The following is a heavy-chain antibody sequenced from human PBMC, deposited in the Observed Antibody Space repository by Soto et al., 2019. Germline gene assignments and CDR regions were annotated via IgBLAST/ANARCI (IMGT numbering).Heavy chain of an antibody. J-gene: IGHJ4*02. CDR3: AKGGSGYDYLGAYYFDY. Sequence: GGSLRLSCAASGFTFSSYAMSWVRQAPGKGLEWVSAISGSGGSTYYADSGKGRFTISRDNSKNTLYLQMNSLRAEDTAVYYCAKGGSGYDYLGAYYFDYWGQGTLVTVSS. CDR1: GFTFSSYA. CDR2: ISGSGGST. V-gene: IGHV3-23*01. D-gene: IGHD5-12*01.